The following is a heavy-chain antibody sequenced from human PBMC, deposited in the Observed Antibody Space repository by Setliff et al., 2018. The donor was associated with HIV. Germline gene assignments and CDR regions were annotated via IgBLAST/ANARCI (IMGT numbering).Heavy chain of an antibody. CDR2: IRYDDTYK. J-gene: IGHJ4*02. Sequence: PGGSLRLSCAASGFTFSSYGMHWVRQAPGKGLEWVAFIRYDDTYKYYVDSVKGRFTISRDNSKNTLYLQMNSLRSEDTAVYYCAKNVYRSPWSPLDYWGQGTLVTVSS. V-gene: IGHV3-30*02. CDR1: GFTFSSYG. CDR3: AKNVYRSPWSPLDY. D-gene: IGHD6-19*01.